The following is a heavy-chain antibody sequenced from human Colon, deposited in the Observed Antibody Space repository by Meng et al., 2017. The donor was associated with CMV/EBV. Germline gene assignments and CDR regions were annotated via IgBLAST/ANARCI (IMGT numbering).Heavy chain of an antibody. J-gene: IGHJ1*01. CDR1: GFTFTSYA. CDR2: ISGSGDTT. CDR3: ATGGYCTGITCGPFV. V-gene: IGHV3-23*01. Sequence: GGSLRLSCVGSGFTFTSYAMSWVRQAPGKGLEWVSGISGSGDTTYYADSVKGRITISRDNSRNTLFLQVNNLRADDTAVYYCATGGYCTGITCGPFVWGQGTLVTVSS. D-gene: IGHD2-8*02.